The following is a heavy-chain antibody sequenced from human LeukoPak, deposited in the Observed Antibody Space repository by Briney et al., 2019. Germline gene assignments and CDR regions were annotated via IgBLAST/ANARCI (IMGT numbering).Heavy chain of an antibody. CDR3: AKDQSYYGSGSYLSVDY. J-gene: IGHJ4*02. Sequence: PGGSLRLSCAASGFTFSSYGMHWVRQAPGKGLEWVAFIRYDGNYQKYADSVKGRFTISRDNSKNTVYLQMHSLRAEDTAVYYCAKDQSYYGSGSYLSVDYWGQGTLVTVSS. V-gene: IGHV3-30*02. D-gene: IGHD3-10*01. CDR2: IRYDGNYQ. CDR1: GFTFSSYG.